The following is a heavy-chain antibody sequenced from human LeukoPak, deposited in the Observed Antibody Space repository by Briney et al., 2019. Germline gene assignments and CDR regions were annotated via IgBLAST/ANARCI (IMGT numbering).Heavy chain of an antibody. D-gene: IGHD6-13*01. CDR2: ISSSSNYI. CDR1: GFTFSSYS. Sequence: PGGSLRLSCAASGFTFSSYSMNWVRQAPGKGLEWVSSISSSSNYIYYADSVKGRFTISRDNAKNSLYLQMNSLRAEDTAVYYCARDPRGYSAFDIWGQGTMVTVSS. CDR3: ARDPRGYSAFDI. V-gene: IGHV3-21*01. J-gene: IGHJ3*02.